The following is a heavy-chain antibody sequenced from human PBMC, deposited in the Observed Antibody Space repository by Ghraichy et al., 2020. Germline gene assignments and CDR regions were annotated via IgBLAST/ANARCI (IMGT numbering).Heavy chain of an antibody. CDR1: GFTFSSYS. Sequence: ETLSLTCAASGFTFSSYSMNWVRQAPGKGLEWVSSISSSSSYIYYADSVKGRFTISRDNAKNSLYLQMNSLRAEDTAVYYCAREVGSDELIDYWGQGTLVTVSS. D-gene: IGHD6-19*01. V-gene: IGHV3-21*01. CDR3: AREVGSDELIDY. J-gene: IGHJ4*02. CDR2: ISSSSSYI.